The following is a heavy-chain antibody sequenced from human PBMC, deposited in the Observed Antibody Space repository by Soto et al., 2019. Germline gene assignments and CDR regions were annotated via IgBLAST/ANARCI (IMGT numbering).Heavy chain of an antibody. Sequence: GESLKISCKASGYSFTTYWIGWVRQMPGKGLEWMGIIYPGDSDTRYSPSFQGQVTISADKSISTAYLQWSSLKASDSAMFYCARKDIAGNSVDFWGQGTLVTVS. D-gene: IGHD6-13*01. CDR3: ARKDIAGNSVDF. CDR1: GYSFTTYW. V-gene: IGHV5-51*01. J-gene: IGHJ4*02. CDR2: IYPGDSDT.